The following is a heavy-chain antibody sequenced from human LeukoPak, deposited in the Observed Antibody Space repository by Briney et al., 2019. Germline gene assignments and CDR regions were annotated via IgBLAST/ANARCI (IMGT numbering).Heavy chain of an antibody. D-gene: IGHD2-2*01. J-gene: IGHJ4*02. Sequence: PGGSLRLSCAASGFTFSTYSMNWVRQAPGKGLEWVSSISSRRSYIYYADSVKGRFTISRDNAKNSLYLQMNSLRAEDTAVYYCAKDPVYSYCSSTSCSYWGQGTLVTVSS. V-gene: IGHV3-21*04. CDR2: ISSRRSYI. CDR3: AKDPVYSYCSSTSCSY. CDR1: GFTFSTYS.